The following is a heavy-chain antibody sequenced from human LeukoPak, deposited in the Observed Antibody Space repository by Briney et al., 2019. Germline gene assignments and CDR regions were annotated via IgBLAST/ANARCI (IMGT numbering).Heavy chain of an antibody. CDR2: IKEDGSEK. Sequence: GGSLRLSCAASGFTLSSYWMSWVRQAPGKGLEWVANIKEDGSEKYYVDSVKGRFTISRDNAQNSVYLHMNSLTAEDTALYYCPRDWVAGVPFDAFDIWGQGTMVSVSS. D-gene: IGHD3-10*01. J-gene: IGHJ3*02. CDR1: GFTLSSYW. CDR3: PRDWVAGVPFDAFDI. V-gene: IGHV3-7*03.